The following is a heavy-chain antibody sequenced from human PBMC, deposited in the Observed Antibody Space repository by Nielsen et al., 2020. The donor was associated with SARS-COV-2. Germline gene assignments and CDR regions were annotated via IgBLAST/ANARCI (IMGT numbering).Heavy chain of an antibody. CDR3: ARGTYYYDSITYYNVDQGNWFDP. CDR2: IIPMFDTA. V-gene: IGHV1-69*06. Sequence: WVRQAPGQGLEWMGGIIPMFDTASYAQKFQGRVTITADKSTTTAYMELSSLRSEDTAVYYCARGTYYYDSITYYNVDQGNWFDPWGQGTLVTVSS. J-gene: IGHJ5*02. D-gene: IGHD3-22*01.